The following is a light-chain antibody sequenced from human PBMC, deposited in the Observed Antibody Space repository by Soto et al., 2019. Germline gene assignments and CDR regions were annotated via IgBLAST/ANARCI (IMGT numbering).Light chain of an antibody. Sequence: EIVLTQSPGTLSLSPGERATLSCRADRSVSDTLLTWFQQKPGQAPRLLIFGTSNRAPGIPDRFSGSGSGTDFPLTISRLEPDDFAVYYCQHYGDSSWTFGQGNKVEIK. CDR3: QHYGDSSWT. CDR2: GTS. CDR1: RSVSDTL. V-gene: IGKV3-20*01. J-gene: IGKJ1*01.